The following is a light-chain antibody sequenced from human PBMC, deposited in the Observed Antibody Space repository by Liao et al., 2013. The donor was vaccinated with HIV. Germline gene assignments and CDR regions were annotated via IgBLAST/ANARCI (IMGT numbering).Light chain of an antibody. CDR3: QAWDSTLYV. CDR2: QDS. CDR1: KLGDKY. Sequence: SYELTQPPSVSVSPGQTASITCSGDKLGDKYVCWYQQKPGQSPVLVIYQDSKRPSGIPERFSGSNSGNTATLTITETQPEDEADYYCQAWDSTLYVFGTATKVTVL. V-gene: IGLV3-1*01. J-gene: IGLJ1*01.